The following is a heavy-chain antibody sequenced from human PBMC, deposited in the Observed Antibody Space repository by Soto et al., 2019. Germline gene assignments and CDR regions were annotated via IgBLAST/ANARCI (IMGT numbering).Heavy chain of an antibody. CDR3: ARDPSKYSSGWKDY. D-gene: IGHD6-19*01. CDR2: ISGYNGNT. Sequence: XSVKVSCKASGYPFTNYGIIWVRQAPGQGLEWMGWISGYNGNTKYAQKLQGRVTMTTDTSTSTAHMELRSLRSDDTAVYYCARDPSKYSSGWKDYWGQGTRVTVSS. J-gene: IGHJ4*02. CDR1: GYPFTNYG. V-gene: IGHV1-18*04.